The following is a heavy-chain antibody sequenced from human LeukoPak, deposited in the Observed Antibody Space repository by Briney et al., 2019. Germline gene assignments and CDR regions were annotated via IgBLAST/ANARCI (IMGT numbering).Heavy chain of an antibody. V-gene: IGHV4-39*07. CDR2: IYYSGST. Sequence: SETLSLTCTVSGGSISSSAYYWGWIRQPPGKGLEWIGSIYYSGSTYYNPSLKSRVTISLDTSKNQFSLKLSSVTAADTAVYYCARDPSYCGGDCYSNWGQGTLVTVSS. CDR3: ARDPSYCGGDCYSN. J-gene: IGHJ4*02. D-gene: IGHD2-21*02. CDR1: GGSISSSAYY.